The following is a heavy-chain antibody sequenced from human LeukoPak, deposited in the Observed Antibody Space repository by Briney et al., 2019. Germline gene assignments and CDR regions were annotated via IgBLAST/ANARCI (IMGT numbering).Heavy chain of an antibody. D-gene: IGHD1-26*01. CDR1: GLTFSSYN. V-gene: IGHV3-21*01. CDR3: GDATSDY. CDR2: ISSTIDYT. J-gene: IGHJ4*02. Sequence: GGSLRLSCAASGLTFSSYNMNWVGQAPGKGLEGSSSISSTIDYTYYADSVKGRFTISRDNAKNSLFLQMNSLRAEDTAVYYCGDATSDYWGQGTLVTVSS.